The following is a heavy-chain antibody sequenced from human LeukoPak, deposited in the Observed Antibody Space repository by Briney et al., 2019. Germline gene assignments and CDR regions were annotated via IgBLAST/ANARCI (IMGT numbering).Heavy chain of an antibody. D-gene: IGHD3-10*01. Sequence: PGGCLRLSCAASGFTFSSYAMHWVRQAPGKGLEWVSVISYDGSNEYYADSVKGRFTISRDNSKNTLYLKMNSLRAEDTAVYYCARGLHLVGITMVRGVYDYWGQGTLVTVSS. CDR3: ARGLHLVGITMVRGVYDY. CDR1: GFTFSSYA. V-gene: IGHV3-30-3*01. J-gene: IGHJ4*02. CDR2: ISYDGSNE.